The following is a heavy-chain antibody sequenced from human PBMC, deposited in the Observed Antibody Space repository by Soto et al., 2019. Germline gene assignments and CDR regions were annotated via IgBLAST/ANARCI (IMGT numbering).Heavy chain of an antibody. CDR2: IYYIGST. J-gene: IGHJ4*02. CDR1: GGSVSSGSYY. V-gene: IGHV4-61*01. D-gene: IGHD5-12*01. Sequence: ASETLSLTCTVSGGSVSSGSYYWSWIRQPPGKGLEWIGYIYYIGSTNYNPSLKSRVTVSVDTSKNQFSLKLSSVTAADTAVYYCARAGIVSTIPFDYWGQGTLVTVSS. CDR3: ARAGIVSTIPFDY.